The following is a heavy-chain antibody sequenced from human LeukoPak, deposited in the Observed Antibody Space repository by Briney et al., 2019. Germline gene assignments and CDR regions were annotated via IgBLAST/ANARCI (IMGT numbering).Heavy chain of an antibody. D-gene: IGHD2-15*01. CDR3: ARDLRGYCSGGSCLPGAFDI. Sequence: GGPLRLSCAASGFTFSSYSMNWVRQAPGKGLEWVSSISSSSSYIYYADSVKGRFTISRDNAKNSLYLQMNSLRAEDTAVYYCARDLRGYCSGGSCLPGAFDIWGLGTMVTVSS. CDR1: GFTFSSYS. CDR2: ISSSSSYI. J-gene: IGHJ3*02. V-gene: IGHV3-21*01.